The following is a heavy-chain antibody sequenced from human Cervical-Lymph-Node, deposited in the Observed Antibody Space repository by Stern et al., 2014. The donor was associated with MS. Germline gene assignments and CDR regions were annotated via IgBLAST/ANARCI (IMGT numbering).Heavy chain of an antibody. CDR1: GFSLSTSGVG. Sequence: QVTLKESGPTLVKPTQTLTLTCTFSGFSLSTSGVGVGWIRQPPGKALEWLAVIYWDDDKLYSPSLKSRLTITKDTSKNQVVLTMTNMDPVDTATYYCARRYSYNEYFDYWAQGTLVTVSS. V-gene: IGHV2-5*02. J-gene: IGHJ4*02. CDR2: IYWDDDK. D-gene: IGHD5-18*01. CDR3: ARRYSYNEYFDY.